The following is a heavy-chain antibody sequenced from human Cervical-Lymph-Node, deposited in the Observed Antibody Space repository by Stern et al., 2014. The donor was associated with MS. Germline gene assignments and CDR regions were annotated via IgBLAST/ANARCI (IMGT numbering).Heavy chain of an antibody. V-gene: IGHV1-69*01. CDR3: ALGGFGHYFEY. CDR2: IIPIIGPA. D-gene: IGHD3-10*01. Sequence: VQLVESGAEVQKPGSSVKVSCRASGGTFSSSDISWVRQAPGQGLEWMGGIIPIIGPATYAQKYQGRVTITADESTSTAYMELSSLRSEDTAIYYCALGGFGHYFEYWGQGTLVTVSS. J-gene: IGHJ4*02. CDR1: GGTFSSSD.